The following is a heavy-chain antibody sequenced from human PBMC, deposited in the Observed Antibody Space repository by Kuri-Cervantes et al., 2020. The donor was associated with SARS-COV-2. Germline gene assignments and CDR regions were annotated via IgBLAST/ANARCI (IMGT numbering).Heavy chain of an antibody. CDR1: GFTFSIYA. CDR2: TSHDGKNK. CDR3: AKDRVGVQDF. D-gene: IGHD2-21*01. Sequence: GGSLRLSCAASGFTFSIYAMHWVRQAPGKGLEWVAVTSHDGKNKKCIASGKGRFTISRDNSQNTLYLHMKSLRSEDTAMYYCAKDRVGVQDFWGQGTLITVSS. J-gene: IGHJ4*02. V-gene: IGHV3-30*04.